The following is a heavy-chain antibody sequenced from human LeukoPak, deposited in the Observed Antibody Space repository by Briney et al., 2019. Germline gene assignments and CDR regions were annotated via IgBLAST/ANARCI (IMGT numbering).Heavy chain of an antibody. Sequence: SETLSLTCTVSGGSISSGSYYWSWIRQPAGKGLEWIGRMSTSGSTNYNPSLKSRVTISVDTSKNQFSLKLSSVTAADTAVYYCASADYYGSGTVFDYWGQGTLVTVSS. J-gene: IGHJ4*02. CDR1: GGSISSGSYY. D-gene: IGHD3-10*01. CDR3: ASADYYGSGTVFDY. CDR2: MSTSGST. V-gene: IGHV4-61*02.